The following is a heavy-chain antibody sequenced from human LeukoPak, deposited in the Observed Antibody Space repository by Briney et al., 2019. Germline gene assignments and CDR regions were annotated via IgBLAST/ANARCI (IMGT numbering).Heavy chain of an antibody. Sequence: SQTLSLTCTVSGGSISSGSYYWSWIRQPPGKGLEWIGYIYYSGSTNYNPSLKSRVTISVDTSKNQFSLKLSSVTAADTAVYYCARSFETTGWFDPWGQGTLVTVSS. CDR1: GGSISSGSYY. V-gene: IGHV4-61*01. CDR2: IYYSGST. D-gene: IGHD1-14*01. J-gene: IGHJ5*02. CDR3: ARSFETTGWFDP.